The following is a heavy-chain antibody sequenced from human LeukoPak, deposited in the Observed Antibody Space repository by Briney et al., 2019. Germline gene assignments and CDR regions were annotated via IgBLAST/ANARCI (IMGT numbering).Heavy chain of an antibody. D-gene: IGHD2-15*01. CDR1: GFSFSSYS. CDR2: ISNNGGYT. V-gene: IGHV3-23*01. CDR3: AKQLGYCSDGSCYFPY. Sequence: GGSLRLSCAASGFSFSSYSMNWVRQAPGKGLEWVSAISNNGGYTYYADSVQGRFTISRDNSKSTLCLQMNSLRAEDTAVYYCAKQLGYCSDGSCYFPYWGQGTLVTVSS. J-gene: IGHJ4*02.